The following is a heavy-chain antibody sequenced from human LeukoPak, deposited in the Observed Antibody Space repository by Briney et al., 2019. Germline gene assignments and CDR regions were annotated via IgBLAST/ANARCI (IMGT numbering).Heavy chain of an antibody. J-gene: IGHJ4*02. D-gene: IGHD3-10*01. V-gene: IGHV5-51*01. CDR1: YW. CDR2: IYPGDSDT. CDR3: ATYSSGMAYDYFDY. Sequence: YWSWIRQPPGKGLEWMGIIYPGDSDTRYSPSFQGQVTISADKSINTAYLQWSSLKASDTAMYYCATYSSGMAYDYFDYWGQGTLVTVSS.